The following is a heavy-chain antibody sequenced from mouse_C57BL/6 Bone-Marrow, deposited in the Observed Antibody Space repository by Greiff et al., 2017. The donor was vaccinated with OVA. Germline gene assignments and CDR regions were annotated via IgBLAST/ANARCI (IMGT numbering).Heavy chain of an antibody. CDR2: INSDGGST. V-gene: IGHV5-2*01. J-gene: IGHJ4*01. CDR1: EYEFPSHD. Sequence: EVKLVESGGGLVQPGESLKLSCESNEYEFPSHDMSWVRKTPEKRLELVAAINSDGGSTYYPDTMERRFIISRDNTKKTLYLQMSSLRSEDTALYYCARHWLRRRAGYYAMDYWGQGTSVTVAS. D-gene: IGHD2-2*01. CDR3: ARHWLRRRAGYYAMDY.